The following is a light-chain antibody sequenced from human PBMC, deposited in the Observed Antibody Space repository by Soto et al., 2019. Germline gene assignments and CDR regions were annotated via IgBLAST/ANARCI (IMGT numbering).Light chain of an antibody. CDR1: QSVSASY. CDR2: GAS. Sequence: IVLTQSPDTLSLSPGERATLSCRASQSVSASYLAWYQHKPGQAPRLLMYGASRRATGIPDRFSGSGSGTDFTLTISILEPEDFVVYFCQQYGSSPLTFGGGTKVDIK. CDR3: QQYGSSPLT. J-gene: IGKJ4*01. V-gene: IGKV3-20*01.